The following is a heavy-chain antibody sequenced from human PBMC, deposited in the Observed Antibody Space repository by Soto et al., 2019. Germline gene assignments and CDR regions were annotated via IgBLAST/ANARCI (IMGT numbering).Heavy chain of an antibody. J-gene: IGHJ4*02. CDR3: ARDETTMVRGVIITLDY. Sequence: SVKVSCKASGYTFTSYGISWVRQAPGQGLEWMGWISAYNGNTNYAQKLQGRVTMTTDTSTSTAYMELRSLRSDDTAVYYCARDETTMVRGVIITLDYWGQGTLVTVSS. D-gene: IGHD3-10*01. CDR1: GYTFTSYG. CDR2: ISAYNGNT. V-gene: IGHV1-18*01.